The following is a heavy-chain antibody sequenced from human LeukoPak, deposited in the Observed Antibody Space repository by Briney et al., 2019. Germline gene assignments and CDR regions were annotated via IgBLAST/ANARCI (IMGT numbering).Heavy chain of an antibody. CDR3: AKERDGYDVFDY. Sequence: PGGSLRLSCAASGFTFDDYAMHWVRQAPGKGLEWVSLISGDGGSTYYADSVKGRFTISRDNSKNSLYLQMNSLGTEDTALYYCAKERDGYDVFDYWGQGTLVTVSS. CDR1: GFTFDDYA. D-gene: IGHD5-24*01. V-gene: IGHV3-43*02. J-gene: IGHJ4*02. CDR2: ISGDGGST.